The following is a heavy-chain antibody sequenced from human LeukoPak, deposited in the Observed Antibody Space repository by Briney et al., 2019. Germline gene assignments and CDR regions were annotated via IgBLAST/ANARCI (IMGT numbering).Heavy chain of an antibody. CDR3: ARGYCSSTSCYTPLYSLDV. CDR2: INPNSGGT. Sequence: ASVKVSCKASGYTFTGYYMHWVRQAPGQGLERMGRINPNSGGTNYAQKFQGRVTMTRDTSISTAYMELSRLRSDDTAVYYCARGYCSSTSCYTPLYSLDVWGQGTTVTVSS. J-gene: IGHJ6*02. V-gene: IGHV1-2*06. D-gene: IGHD2-2*02. CDR1: GYTFTGYY.